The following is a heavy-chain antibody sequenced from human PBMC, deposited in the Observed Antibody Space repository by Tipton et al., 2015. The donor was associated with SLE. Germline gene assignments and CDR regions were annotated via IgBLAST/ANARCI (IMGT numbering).Heavy chain of an antibody. V-gene: IGHV3-21*03. D-gene: IGHD4-23*01. CDR2: ISSSSSYI. CDR1: GFTFSSYS. CDR3: ARDGGPIPFDY. J-gene: IGHJ4*02. Sequence: SLRLSCAASGFTFSSYSVNWVRQAPEKGLEWVSSISSSSSYIYYADSVKGRFTISRDNAKNSLYLQMNSLRAEDTAVYYCARDGGPIPFDYWGQGTLVTVSS.